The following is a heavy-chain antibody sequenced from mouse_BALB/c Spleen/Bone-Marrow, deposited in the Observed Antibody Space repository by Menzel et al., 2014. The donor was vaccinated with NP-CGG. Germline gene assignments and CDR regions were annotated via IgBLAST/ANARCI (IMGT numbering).Heavy chain of an antibody. CDR2: ILPGSGGT. V-gene: IGHV1-54*01. J-gene: IGHJ1*01. CDR3: ARDWDWYFDV. Sequence: QVQLQQPGAELVRPGTSVKASCKASGYPFCNYLIEWVKQRPGQGLEWIGVILPGSGGTNYNEKFKGKATLTADKSSSTAYMQLSSLTSDDSAVYFCARDWDWYFDVWGAGTTVTVSS. CDR1: GYPFCNYL. D-gene: IGHD4-1*01.